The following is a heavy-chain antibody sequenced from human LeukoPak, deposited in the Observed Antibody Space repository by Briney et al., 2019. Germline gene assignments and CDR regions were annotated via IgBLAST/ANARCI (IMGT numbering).Heavy chain of an antibody. Sequence: PGGSLRLSCAASGFTFSSDWMIWVRQAPGKGLEWVANIKPDEREKYYLDSVKGRFTISRDNAKNSLYLQMNSLRAEDMALYYCAKVGGFGGVVSWGQGTLVTVSS. D-gene: IGHD3-16*01. CDR1: GFTFSSDW. V-gene: IGHV3-7*03. J-gene: IGHJ4*02. CDR3: AKVGGFGGVVS. CDR2: IKPDEREK.